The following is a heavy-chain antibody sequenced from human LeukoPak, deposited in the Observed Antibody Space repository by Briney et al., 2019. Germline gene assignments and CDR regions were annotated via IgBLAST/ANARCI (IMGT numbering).Heavy chain of an antibody. CDR3: ARGLGIQLWLSWFDP. D-gene: IGHD5-18*01. CDR1: GGSISGYY. J-gene: IGHJ5*02. V-gene: IGHV4-34*01. Sequence: TSETLSLTCTVSGGSISGYYWSWIRQPPGKGLEWIGEINHSGSTNYNPSLKSRVTISVDTSKNQFSLKLSSVTAADTAVYYCARGLGIQLWLSWFDPWGQGTLVTVSS. CDR2: INHSGST.